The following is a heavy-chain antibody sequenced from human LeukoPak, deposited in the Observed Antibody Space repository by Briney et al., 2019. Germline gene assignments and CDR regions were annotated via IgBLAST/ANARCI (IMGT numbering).Heavy chain of an antibody. CDR1: GFVFSNYN. J-gene: IGHJ4*02. Sequence: GGSLRLSCAASGFVFSNYNMHWVRQAPGKGLEWVSYISSSSSTIFYADSVKGRFTISRDNAKNSLYLQMNSLRDEDTAVYYCARDLGVGTYFPDYWGQGTLVTVSS. CDR2: ISSSSSTI. CDR3: ARDLGVGTYFPDY. D-gene: IGHD3-16*01. V-gene: IGHV3-48*02.